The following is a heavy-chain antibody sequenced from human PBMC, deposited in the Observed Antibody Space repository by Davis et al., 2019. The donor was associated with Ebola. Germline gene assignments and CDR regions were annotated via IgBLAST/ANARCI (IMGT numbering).Heavy chain of an antibody. CDR3: ARDTFYGSGSYYEDYFDS. V-gene: IGHV4-61*01. CDR1: GGSVSSGSYY. Sequence: SETLSLTCTVSGGSVSSGSYYWSWLRQPPGKGLEWIGYISDTANTNSNPSLKSRVTISVDTSKNQFSLRLTSVTAADTAVYYCARDTFYGSGSYYEDYFDSWGQGTLVTVSS. D-gene: IGHD3-10*01. J-gene: IGHJ4*02. CDR2: ISDTANT.